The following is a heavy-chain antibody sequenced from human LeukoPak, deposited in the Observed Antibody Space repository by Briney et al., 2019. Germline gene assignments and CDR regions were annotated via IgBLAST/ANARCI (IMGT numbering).Heavy chain of an antibody. CDR3: ARDRDSCGSGRTGLNP. CDR1: GFIFCHYS. D-gene: IGHD3-10*01. CDR2: ISSSSSTI. Sequence: PGGSLRLSCAASGFIFCHYSMKWLRQAPGKGLEWVSYISSSSSTIYYADSVKGRFTISRDNAKNSLYLQMNNLRDEDTAVYYCARDRDSCGSGRTGLNPWGQGTLVTVSS. J-gene: IGHJ5*02. V-gene: IGHV3-48*02.